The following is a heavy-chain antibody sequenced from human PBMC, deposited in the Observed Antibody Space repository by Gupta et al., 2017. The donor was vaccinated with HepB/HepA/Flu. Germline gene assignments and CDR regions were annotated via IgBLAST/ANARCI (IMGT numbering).Heavy chain of an antibody. V-gene: IGHV3-21*01. D-gene: IGHD6-13*01. CDR2: ISSSSSYI. J-gene: IGHJ6*03. CDR1: GFTFSSYS. Sequence: EVQLVESGGGLVKPGGSLRLSCAASGFTFSSYSMNWVRQAPGKGLEWVSSISSSSSYIYYADSVKGRFTISRDNAKNSLYLQMNSLRAEDTAVYYCARVAGDYYYYYMDVWGKGTTVTVSS. CDR3: ARVAGDYYYYYMDV.